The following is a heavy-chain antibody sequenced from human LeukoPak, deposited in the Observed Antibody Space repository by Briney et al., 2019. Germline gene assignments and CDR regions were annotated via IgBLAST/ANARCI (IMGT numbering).Heavy chain of an antibody. V-gene: IGHV3-66*01. CDR1: GFTFSRYS. CDR2: IYSGGST. D-gene: IGHD2-2*01. J-gene: IGHJ2*01. Sequence: PGGSLRLSCAASGFTFSRYSMNWVRQAPGKGLEWVSVIYSGGSTYYADSVKGRFTISRDNSKNTMYLQMNSLRAEDTAVYYCARSTSQLWYFDLWGRGTLVTVSS. CDR3: ARSTSQLWYFDL.